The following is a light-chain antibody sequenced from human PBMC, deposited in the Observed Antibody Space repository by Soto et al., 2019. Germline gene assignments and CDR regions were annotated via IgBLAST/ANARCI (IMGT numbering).Light chain of an antibody. J-gene: IGLJ3*02. CDR3: QSYDSSLSGWV. V-gene: IGLV1-40*01. Sequence: QSVLTQPPSVSGAPGQRVTISCTGSSSNIGAGYDVHWYQQLPETAPKLLIYGNSNRPSGVPDRFSGSKSGTSASLAITGLHAEDEADYYCQSYDSSLSGWVFGGGTKLTVL. CDR1: SSNIGAGYD. CDR2: GNS.